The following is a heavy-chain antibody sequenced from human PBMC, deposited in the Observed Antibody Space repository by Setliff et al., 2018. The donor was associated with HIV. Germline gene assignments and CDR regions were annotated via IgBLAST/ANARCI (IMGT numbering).Heavy chain of an antibody. D-gene: IGHD3-9*01. CDR1: GYTFTSYH. Sequence: ASVKVSCKASGYTFTSYHLHWLRQAPGQGLEWMGIINTNGGGTSYAQKLQGRVTMTTDTSTSTAYMELRSLRSDDTAVYYCARVQELRYFDWLHRPHTIDYWGQGTLVTVS. CDR3: ARVQELRYFDWLHRPHTIDY. V-gene: IGHV1-46*01. J-gene: IGHJ4*02. CDR2: INTNGGGT.